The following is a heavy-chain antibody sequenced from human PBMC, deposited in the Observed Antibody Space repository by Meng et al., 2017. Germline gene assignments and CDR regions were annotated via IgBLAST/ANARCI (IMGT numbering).Heavy chain of an antibody. CDR3: AREPRDGPKTNWFDP. D-gene: IGHD5-24*01. V-gene: IGHV1-69*06. CDR2: IIPIFGTA. CDR1: GGTFSSYA. J-gene: IGHJ5*02. Sequence: QVKLVQSVAEVKKPGSSVKVSCKASGGTFSSYAISWVRQAPGQGLEWMGGIIPIFGTANYAQKFQGRVTITADKSTSTAYMELSSLRSEDTAVYYCAREPRDGPKTNWFDPWGQGTLVTVSS.